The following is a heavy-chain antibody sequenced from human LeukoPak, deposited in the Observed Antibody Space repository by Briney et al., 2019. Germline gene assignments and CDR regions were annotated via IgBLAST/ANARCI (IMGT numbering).Heavy chain of an antibody. CDR3: ARSWERIEYSSSSDAFDI. V-gene: IGHV5-51*01. D-gene: IGHD6-6*01. CDR1: GYSFTSYW. CDR2: IYPGDSDT. J-gene: IGHJ3*02. Sequence: GESLQISCKGSGYSFTSYWIGWVRQMPGKGLEWMGIIYPGDSDTRYSPSFQGQVTISADKSISTAYPQWSSLKASDTAMYYCARSWERIEYSSSSDAFDIWGQGTMVTVSS.